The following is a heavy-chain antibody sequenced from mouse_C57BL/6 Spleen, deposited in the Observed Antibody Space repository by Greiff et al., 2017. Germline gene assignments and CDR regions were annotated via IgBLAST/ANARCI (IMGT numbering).Heavy chain of an antibody. CDR3: TRKGYDYDGGYYAMDY. V-gene: IGHV1-15*01. CDR2: IDPETGGT. CDR1: GYTFTDYE. Sequence: QVQLQQSGAELVRPGASVTLSCKASGYTFTDYEMHWVKQTPVHGLEWIGAIDPETGGTAYNQKFKGKAILTADKSSSTAYMELRSLTSEDSAVYYCTRKGYDYDGGYYAMDYWGQGTSVTVSS. J-gene: IGHJ4*01. D-gene: IGHD2-4*01.